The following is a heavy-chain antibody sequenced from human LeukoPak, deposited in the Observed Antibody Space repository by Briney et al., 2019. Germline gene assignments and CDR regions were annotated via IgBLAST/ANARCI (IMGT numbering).Heavy chain of an antibody. J-gene: IGHJ4*02. CDR2: IYYSGST. CDR1: GGSISSYY. Sequence: PSETLSLTCTVSGGSISSYYWSWIRQPPGKGLEWIGYIYYSGSTNYNPSLKSRVTISVDTSKNQFSLKLSSVTAADTAVYYCARTHDYGDYSEWGQGTLVTVSS. CDR3: ARTHDYGDYSE. V-gene: IGHV4-59*01. D-gene: IGHD4-17*01.